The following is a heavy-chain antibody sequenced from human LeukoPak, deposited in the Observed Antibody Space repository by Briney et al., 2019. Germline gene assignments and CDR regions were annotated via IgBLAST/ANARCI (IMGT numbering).Heavy chain of an antibody. CDR3: ARHGDYVGVDS. CDR1: GGSFSGYY. D-gene: IGHD4-17*01. CDR2: INHSGST. Sequence: PSETLSLTCAVYGGSFSGYYWTWIRQPPGKGLEWIGEINHSGSTNYTPSLKSRVTISVDTSKNQFSLKLTSVTAADTAVYYCARHGDYVGVDSWGQGTLVTVSS. V-gene: IGHV4-34*01. J-gene: IGHJ5*01.